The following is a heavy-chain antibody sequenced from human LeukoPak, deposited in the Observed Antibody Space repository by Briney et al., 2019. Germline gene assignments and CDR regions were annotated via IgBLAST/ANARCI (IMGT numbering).Heavy chain of an antibody. Sequence: SETLSLTCAVYGGSLSGYYWSWIRQPPGKGLEWIGEINHSGSTNYNPSLKSRVTISVDTSKNQFSLKLSSVTAADTAVYYCARGPSAVAGTAGVDYWGQGTLVTVSS. CDR1: GGSLSGYY. J-gene: IGHJ4*02. CDR2: INHSGST. CDR3: ARGPSAVAGTAGVDY. D-gene: IGHD6-19*01. V-gene: IGHV4-34*01.